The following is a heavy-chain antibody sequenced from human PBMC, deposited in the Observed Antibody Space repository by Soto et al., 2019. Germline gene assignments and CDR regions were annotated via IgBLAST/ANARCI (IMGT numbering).Heavy chain of an antibody. CDR2: ISGSGGST. V-gene: IGHV3-23*01. J-gene: IGHJ4*02. D-gene: IGHD6-19*01. Sequence: EVQLLESGGGLVQPGGSLRLSCAASGFTFSSYAMSWVRQAPGKGLEWVSAISGSGGSTYYADSVKGWFTISRDNSKNTLYLQMNSLRAEDTAVYYCAKEIAGGSGWPSAFDYWGQGTLVTVSS. CDR1: GFTFSSYA. CDR3: AKEIAGGSGWPSAFDY.